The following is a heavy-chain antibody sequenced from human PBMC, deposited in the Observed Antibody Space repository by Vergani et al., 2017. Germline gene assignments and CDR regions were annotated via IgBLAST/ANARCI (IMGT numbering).Heavy chain of an antibody. CDR1: GGSLSRYY. J-gene: IGHJ4*02. CDR3: AREGVGAVFDY. CDR2: IYYSGSP. D-gene: IGHD1-26*01. V-gene: IGHV4-59*01. Sequence: QVQLQESGPGLVKPSETLSLPCTVSGGSLSRYYWSWIRPPPGKGLEWIGYIYYSGSPNYHPSLKSRVTIAVDTSKNQFSLKLSSVTAADTAVYYCAREGVGAVFDYWGQGTLVTVSS.